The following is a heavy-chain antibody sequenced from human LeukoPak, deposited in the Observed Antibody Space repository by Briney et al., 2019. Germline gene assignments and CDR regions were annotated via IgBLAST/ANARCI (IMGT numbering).Heavy chain of an antibody. Sequence: PSETLSLTCTVSGGSISSSTYYWGWIRQSPGKGLEWIGSIYYSGSTYYNPSLKSRVTISVDTSKNQFSLKLSSVTAADTAVYYCARPRGESGYGFDYWGQGTLVTVSS. D-gene: IGHD3-3*01. CDR2: IYYSGST. CDR3: ARPRGESGYGFDY. CDR1: GGSISSSTYY. J-gene: IGHJ4*02. V-gene: IGHV4-39*01.